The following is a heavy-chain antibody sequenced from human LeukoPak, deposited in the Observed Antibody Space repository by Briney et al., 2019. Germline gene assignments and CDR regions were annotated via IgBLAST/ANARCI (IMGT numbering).Heavy chain of an antibody. J-gene: IGHJ5*02. V-gene: IGHV4-61*05. CDR2: IYYSGTT. Sequence: SETLSLTCSVSGDSISTSTYYWAWIRLPPGKGLEWIGYIYYSGTTNYNPSLKSRVTISVDTSKNQFSLKLSSVTTADTAVYYCARGGWIWFDPWGQGTLVTVSS. CDR1: GDSISTSTYY. CDR3: ARGGWIWFDP. D-gene: IGHD2-2*03.